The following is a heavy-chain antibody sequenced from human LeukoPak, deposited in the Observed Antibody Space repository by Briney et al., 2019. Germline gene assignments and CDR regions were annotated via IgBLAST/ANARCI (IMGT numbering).Heavy chain of an antibody. CDR3: VRDGGVSGYDLIDY. D-gene: IGHD5-12*01. J-gene: IGHJ4*02. CDR1: GLTFSNYW. Sequence: GGSLRLSCAASGLTFSNYWMTWVRQAPGKGLEWVAHINQDGSEEHYMDSVKARFTISRDNAKNSLSLQMNSLRAEDTAVYYCVRDGGVSGYDLIDYWGQGTLVTVSS. CDR2: INQDGSEE. V-gene: IGHV3-7*01.